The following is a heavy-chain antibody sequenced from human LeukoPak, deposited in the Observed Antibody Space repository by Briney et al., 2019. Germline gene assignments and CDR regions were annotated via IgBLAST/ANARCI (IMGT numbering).Heavy chain of an antibody. J-gene: IGHJ4*02. V-gene: IGHV4-30-2*01. D-gene: IGHD5-12*01. CDR1: GVSISSGGYY. CDR2: IYHSGST. CDR3: ARGQRGYSGYDYYFDY. Sequence: SETLSLTCTVSGVSISSGGYYWSWIRQPPGKGLEWIGYIYHSGSTYYNPSLKSRVTISVDRSKNQFSLKLSSVTAADTAVYYCARGQRGYSGYDYYFDYWGQGTLVTVSS.